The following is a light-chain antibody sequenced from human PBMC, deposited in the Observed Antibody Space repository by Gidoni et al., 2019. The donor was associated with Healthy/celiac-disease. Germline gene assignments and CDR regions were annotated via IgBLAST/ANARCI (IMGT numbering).Light chain of an antibody. CDR2: AAS. CDR3: KQSYSTAWT. CDR1: QSISIY. V-gene: IGKV1-39*01. Sequence: DIQMTHSPSSLSASVGDRVTITCRASQSISIYLNWYQQKPGKAPKLLIYAASSLQSGIPSRFSGSGSGTDFTLTISSLQTEDFATYYCKQSYSTAWTFGQGTKVEIK. J-gene: IGKJ1*01.